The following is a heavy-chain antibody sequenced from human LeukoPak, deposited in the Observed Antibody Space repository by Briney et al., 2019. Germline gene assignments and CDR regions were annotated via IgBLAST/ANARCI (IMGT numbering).Heavy chain of an antibody. D-gene: IGHD1-26*01. CDR2: IKQDGSEK. J-gene: IGHJ4*02. V-gene: IGHV3-7*01. CDR3: ASEEWELVDY. Sequence: GGSLRLSCAASGFTFSSYGMHWVRQAPGKGLEWVANIKQDGSEKYYVDSVKGRFTISRDNAKNSLYLQMNSLRAEDTAVYYCASEEWELVDYWGQGTLVTVSS. CDR1: GFTFSSYG.